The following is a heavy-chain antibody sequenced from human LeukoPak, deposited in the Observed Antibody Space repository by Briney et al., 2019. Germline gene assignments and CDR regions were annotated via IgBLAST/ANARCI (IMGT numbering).Heavy chain of an antibody. D-gene: IGHD5-12*01. CDR2: INAGYGNT. CDR1: GYTFTSYA. CDR3: ARDRRPPWLRFGGFEY. V-gene: IGHV1-3*01. J-gene: IGHJ4*02. Sequence: ASVKVSCKASGYTFTSYAMHWVRQAPGQRLEWMGWINAGYGNTKYSQKFQGRVTITRDTSASTAYMEPSSLRSEDTAVYYCARDRRPPWLRFGGFEYWGEGALGTASS.